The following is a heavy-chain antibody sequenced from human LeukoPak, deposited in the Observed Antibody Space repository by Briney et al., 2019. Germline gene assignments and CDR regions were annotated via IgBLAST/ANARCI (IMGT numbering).Heavy chain of an antibody. J-gene: IGHJ4*02. D-gene: IGHD6-6*01. V-gene: IGHV4-31*11. CDR3: ASTSIAAQMDY. Sequence: PSQTLSLTCAISGGSISSGGYYWSWIRQHPGKGLEWIGYIYYSGSTYYNPSLKSRVTISVDTSKNQFSLKLSSVTAADTAVYYCASTSIAAQMDYWGQGTLVTVSS. CDR1: GGSISSGGYY. CDR2: IYYSGST.